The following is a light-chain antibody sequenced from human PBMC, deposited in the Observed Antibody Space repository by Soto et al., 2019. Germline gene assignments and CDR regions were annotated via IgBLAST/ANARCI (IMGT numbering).Light chain of an antibody. CDR2: RAS. Sequence: EIVLTQSPGTLSLSPGDRATLSCRASQSVSSDYIAWYQQKPGQTPNVLIYRASIRATGIPDRFSGSGSGTDFTLTISRLEPEDFSVYYCRQYGRSLGFAFGGGTKVDIK. V-gene: IGKV3-20*01. CDR3: RQYGRSLGFA. J-gene: IGKJ4*01. CDR1: QSVSSDY.